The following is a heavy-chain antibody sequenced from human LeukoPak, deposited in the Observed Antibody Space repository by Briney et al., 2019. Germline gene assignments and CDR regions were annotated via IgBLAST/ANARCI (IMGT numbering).Heavy chain of an antibody. J-gene: IGHJ4*02. CDR1: GYTSTGYY. CDR3: ARGTKAARPFSLY. V-gene: IGHV1-2*02. D-gene: IGHD6-6*01. CDR2: INPNSGGT. Sequence: GASVKVSCKASGYTSTGYYMHWVRQAPGQGLEWMGWINPNSGGTNYAQKFQGRVTMTRDTSISTAYMELSRLRSDDTAVYYCARGTKAARPFSLYWGQGTLVTVSS.